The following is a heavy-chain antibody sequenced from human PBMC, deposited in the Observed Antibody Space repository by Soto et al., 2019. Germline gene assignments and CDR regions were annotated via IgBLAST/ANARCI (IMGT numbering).Heavy chain of an antibody. D-gene: IGHD3-22*01. J-gene: IGHJ3*02. V-gene: IGHV5-10-1*01. CDR2: IDPSDSYT. CDR3: AREGNRYYYDSNGIPGDAFDI. CDR1: GYSFTSYW. Sequence: GESLKISCKGSGYSFTSYWISWVRQMPGKGLEWMGRIDPSDSYTNYSPSFQGHVTISADKSISTAYLQWSSLKASDTAMYYCAREGNRYYYDSNGIPGDAFDIWGQGTMVTVSS.